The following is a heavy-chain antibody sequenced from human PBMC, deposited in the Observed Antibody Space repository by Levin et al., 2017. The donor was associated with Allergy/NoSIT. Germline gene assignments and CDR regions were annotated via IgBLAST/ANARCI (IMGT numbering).Heavy chain of an antibody. V-gene: IGHV1-69*06. D-gene: IGHD3-16*01. CDR2: IIPIFGSP. J-gene: IGHJ6*02. CDR3: ARGDHYYYYGMDV. Sequence: SVKVSCKASGGTFGRYGISWVRQAPGQGLEWMGKIIPIFGSPNYAQKFQGRVTITADTSTSTVYMELSGLRFEDTAVYYCARGDHYYYYGMDVWGQGTTVTVSS. CDR1: GGTFGRYG.